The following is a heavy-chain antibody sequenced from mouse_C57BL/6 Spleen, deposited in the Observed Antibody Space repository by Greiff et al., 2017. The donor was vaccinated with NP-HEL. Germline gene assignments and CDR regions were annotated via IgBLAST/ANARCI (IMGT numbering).Heavy chain of an antibody. CDR3: ARNEEEEGIYYYGSSLAY. J-gene: IGHJ3*01. D-gene: IGHD1-1*01. CDR1: GYTFTEYT. V-gene: IGHV1-62-2*01. Sequence: VQLQQSGAELVKPGASVKLSCKASGYTFTEYTIHWVKQRSGQGLEWIGWFYPGSGSIKYNEKFKDKATLTADKSSSTVYMELSRLTSEDSAVYFGARNEEEEGIYYYGSSLAYWGQGTLVTVSA. CDR2: FYPGSGSI.